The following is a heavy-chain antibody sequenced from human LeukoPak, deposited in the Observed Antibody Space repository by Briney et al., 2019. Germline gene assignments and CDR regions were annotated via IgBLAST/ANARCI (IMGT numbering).Heavy chain of an antibody. Sequence: GGSLRLSCAASGFTFSSYWMSWVRQAPGKGMEWLANIKNDGREKYYVDSVKGRFTISRDNAKNSLYLQMNSLRAEDTSVYYCVRCNSGSNWFDPWGQGTLVIVSS. J-gene: IGHJ5*02. CDR3: VRCNSGSNWFDP. CDR1: GFTFSSYW. V-gene: IGHV3-7*01. CDR2: IKNDGREK. D-gene: IGHD3-10*01.